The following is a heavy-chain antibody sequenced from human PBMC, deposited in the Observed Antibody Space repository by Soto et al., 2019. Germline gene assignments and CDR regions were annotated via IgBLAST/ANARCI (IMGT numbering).Heavy chain of an antibody. D-gene: IGHD6-19*01. Sequence: ASVKVSCKASGYSFTSYYMHWVRQAPGQGLEWMGIINPSGGSTSYAQKFQGRVTMTRDTSTSTVYTELSSLRSEDTAVYYCARVPYSSGWEYYFDYWGQGTLVTVSS. CDR1: GYSFTSYY. V-gene: IGHV1-46*01. CDR3: ARVPYSSGWEYYFDY. J-gene: IGHJ4*02. CDR2: INPSGGST.